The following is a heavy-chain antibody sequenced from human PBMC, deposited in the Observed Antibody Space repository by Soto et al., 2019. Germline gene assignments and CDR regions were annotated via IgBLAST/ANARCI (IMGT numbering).Heavy chain of an antibody. Sequence: EVLLVESGGGLVQPGGSLRLSCAASGFTFSNYWMHWVRRAPGQGLVWVARVNSEGSDTMYADSVKGRFPISRDNAKNTLYLQMNCLRAEDTAVYYCASLRRWHPFDLWGQGTLVTVSS. CDR3: ASLRRWHPFDL. CDR1: GFTFSNYW. CDR2: VNSEGSDT. D-gene: IGHD4-17*01. J-gene: IGHJ4*02. V-gene: IGHV3-74*03.